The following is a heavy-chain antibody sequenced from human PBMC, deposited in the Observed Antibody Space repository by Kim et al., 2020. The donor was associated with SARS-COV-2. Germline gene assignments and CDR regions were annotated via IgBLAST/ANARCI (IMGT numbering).Heavy chain of an antibody. V-gene: IGHV3-7*01. Sequence: DGNEKNYVDSVKGRFTISRDNAKNSLYLQLNSLRAEDTAIYYCARDRWLDYWGQGTLVTVSS. CDR3: ARDRWLDY. D-gene: IGHD6-19*01. J-gene: IGHJ4*02. CDR2: DGNEK.